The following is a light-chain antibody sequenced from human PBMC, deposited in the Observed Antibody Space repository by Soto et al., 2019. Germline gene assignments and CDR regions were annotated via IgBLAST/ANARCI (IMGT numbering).Light chain of an antibody. CDR2: EVT. CDR1: SSDVGGYNY. CDR3: SSYAGSNILV. Sequence: QSALTQPPSASGSPGQSGTISCTGTSSDVGGYNYVSWYQQHPGKVPKLMIYEVTKRPSGGPDRFSGSKSGNTASLTVSGLQAEDEADYYCSSYAGSNILVFGGGTKVTVL. J-gene: IGLJ3*02. V-gene: IGLV2-8*01.